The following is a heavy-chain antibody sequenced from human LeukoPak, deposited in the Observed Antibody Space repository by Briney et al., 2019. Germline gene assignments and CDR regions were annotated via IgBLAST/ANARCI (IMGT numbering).Heavy chain of an antibody. CDR3: ARHISSSDHFDY. J-gene: IGHJ4*02. D-gene: IGHD3-22*01. V-gene: IGHV5-10-1*01. Sequence: GESLKISCRGSGYSFTSYWISWVRQMPGKGLGWMGRIDPSDSYTNYSPSFQGHVTISADKSISTAYLQWSSLKASDTAMYYCARHISSSDHFDYWGQGTLVTVSS. CDR2: IDPSDSYT. CDR1: GYSFTSYW.